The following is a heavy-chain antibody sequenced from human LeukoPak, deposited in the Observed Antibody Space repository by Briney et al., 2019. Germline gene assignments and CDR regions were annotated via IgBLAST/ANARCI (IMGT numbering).Heavy chain of an antibody. D-gene: IGHD3-22*01. V-gene: IGHV3-48*04. J-gene: IGHJ4*02. Sequence: GGSLRLSCAASGFTFSSYSMNWVRQAPGKGLEWISYISSSSRTIYYADSVKGRFTISRDNAKNSLFLQMNSLRAEDTAVYYCARSNYYDSSGYPSFDNWGQGTLVTVSS. CDR1: GFTFSSYS. CDR3: ARSNYYDSSGYPSFDN. CDR2: ISSSSRTI.